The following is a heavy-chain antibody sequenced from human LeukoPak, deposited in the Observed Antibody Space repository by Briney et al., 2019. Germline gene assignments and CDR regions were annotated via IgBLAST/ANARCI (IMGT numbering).Heavy chain of an antibody. V-gene: IGHV4-39*07. Sequence: SETLSLTCTVSGDSISSNNYYWGWIRQPPGKGLEWIGSIYYSGSAYYNSSLKSRLTLSVDTSKNQVSLKLSSLTAADTAVYYCARVSLYYDILTGPRFDFWGQGTLVTVSS. CDR2: IYYSGSA. D-gene: IGHD3-9*01. J-gene: IGHJ4*02. CDR1: GDSISSNNYY. CDR3: ARVSLYYDILTGPRFDF.